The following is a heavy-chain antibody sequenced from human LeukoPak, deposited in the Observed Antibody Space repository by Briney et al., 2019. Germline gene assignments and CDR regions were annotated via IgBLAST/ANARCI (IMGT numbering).Heavy chain of an antibody. CDR3: ARALQLWSTQGYFDY. V-gene: IGHV4-59*02. CDR1: GGSVSSYY. Sequence: PSETLSLTCTVSGGSVSSYYWSWIRQPPGRGLEWIGYIYYSGSTNYNPSLKSRVTISVDTSKNRFSLKLNSVNTADTAVYYCARALQLWSTQGYFDYWGPGALVTVSS. CDR2: IYYSGST. J-gene: IGHJ4*02. D-gene: IGHD5-18*01.